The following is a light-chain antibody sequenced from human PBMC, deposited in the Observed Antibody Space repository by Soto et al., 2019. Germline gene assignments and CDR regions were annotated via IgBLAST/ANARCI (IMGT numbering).Light chain of an antibody. CDR2: EVN. J-gene: IGLJ2*01. CDR1: SSDVGGYNY. V-gene: IGLV2-14*01. CDR3: SSYTSSSTLVV. Sequence: QYALTQPASVSGSPGQSITISCTGTSSDVGGYNYVSWYQQHPGKAPKLMIYEVNNRPSGVSNRLSGSKSGNTASLTISGLKAEDEADYYCSSYTSSSTLVVFGGGTKLTVL.